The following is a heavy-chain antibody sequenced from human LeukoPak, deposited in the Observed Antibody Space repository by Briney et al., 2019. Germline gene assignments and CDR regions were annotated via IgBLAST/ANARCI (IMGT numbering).Heavy chain of an antibody. CDR2: ISRSGDT. Sequence: PSETLSLTCTVSGGSVNRGGYYWTWIRQPPGKGLEWIGYISRSGDTYYNPSLKSRVTISVDTSKNQFSLKLSSVTAADTAVYYCARGSSYYDSSGYRQDDYYYMDVWGKGTTVTVSS. CDR1: GGSVNRGGYY. D-gene: IGHD3-22*01. CDR3: ARGSSYYDSSGYRQDDYYYMDV. J-gene: IGHJ6*03. V-gene: IGHV4-61*08.